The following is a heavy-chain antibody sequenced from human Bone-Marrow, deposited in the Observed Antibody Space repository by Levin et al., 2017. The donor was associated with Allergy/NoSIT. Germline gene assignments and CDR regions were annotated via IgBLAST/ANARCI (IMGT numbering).Heavy chain of an antibody. V-gene: IGHV3-7*01. CDR2: MKQDGTEK. CDR3: GGDGPVGYFYESTGYFDN. CDR1: GFTFTSYW. J-gene: IGHJ4*02. Sequence: GESLKISCAASGFTFTSYWINWLRQAPGKGLEWVANMKQDGTEKYYADSVNGRFTISRDTAKNSLYLQMNSLRAEDTAVYYCGGDGPVGYFYESTGYFDNWGPGTLVTVSS. D-gene: IGHD3-22*01.